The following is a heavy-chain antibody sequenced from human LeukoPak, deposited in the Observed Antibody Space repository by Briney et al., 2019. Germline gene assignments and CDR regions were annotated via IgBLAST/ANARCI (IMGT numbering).Heavy chain of an antibody. CDR3: AREYLEYYYDSSGYYDY. V-gene: IGHV3-48*03. D-gene: IGHD3-22*01. CDR2: ISSSGSTI. CDR1: GFTFSSYE. J-gene: IGHJ4*02. Sequence: PGGSLRLSCAASGFTFSSYEMNWVRQAPGKGLEWVSYISSSGSTIYYADSVKGRVNISRDNAKNSLYLQMNSLRAEDTAVYYCAREYLEYYYDSSGYYDYWGQGTIVSVSS.